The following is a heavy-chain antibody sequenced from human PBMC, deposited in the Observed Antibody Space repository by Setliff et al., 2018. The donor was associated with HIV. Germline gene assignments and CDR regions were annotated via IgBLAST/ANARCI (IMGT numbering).Heavy chain of an antibody. CDR3: ARRRVGGPDWASFDY. V-gene: IGHV5-51*01. D-gene: IGHD1-26*01. CDR2: IFPDDSDT. J-gene: IGHJ4*02. CDR1: GYSFTTYW. Sequence: GESLKISCKASGYSFTTYWIGWVRQTPGKGLEWVGVIFPDDSDTRYSPSFQGRVTISADKSISTAHLQWRSLQASDTAIYYCARRRVGGPDWASFDYWGQGTLVTVSS.